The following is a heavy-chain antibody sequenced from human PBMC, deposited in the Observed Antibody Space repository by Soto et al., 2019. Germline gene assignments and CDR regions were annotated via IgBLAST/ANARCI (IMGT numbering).Heavy chain of an antibody. CDR3: AKKEYNWNDGGYYYYGMDV. D-gene: IGHD1-1*01. Sequence: SETLSLTCTVSGGSVSSGSYYWSWIRQPPGKGLEWIGYIYYSGSTNYNPSLKSRVTISVDTSKNQFSLKLSSVTAADTAVYYCAKKEYNWNDGGYYYYGMDVWGQGTTVTVSS. CDR1: GGSVSSGSYY. J-gene: IGHJ6*02. V-gene: IGHV4-61*01. CDR2: IYYSGST.